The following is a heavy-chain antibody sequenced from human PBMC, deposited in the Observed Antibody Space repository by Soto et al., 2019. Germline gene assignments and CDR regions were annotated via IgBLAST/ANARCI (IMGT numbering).Heavy chain of an antibody. CDR3: ARGDSSSWYGYYYYGMDV. Sequence: SETLSLTCAVSGGSISSSNWWSWVRQPPGKGLEWIGEIYHSGSTNYNPSLKSRVTISVDKSKNQFSLKLSSVTAADTAVYYCARGDSSSWYGYYYYGMDVWGQGTTVTVSS. CDR2: IYHSGST. J-gene: IGHJ6*02. V-gene: IGHV4-4*02. CDR1: GGSISSSNW. D-gene: IGHD6-13*01.